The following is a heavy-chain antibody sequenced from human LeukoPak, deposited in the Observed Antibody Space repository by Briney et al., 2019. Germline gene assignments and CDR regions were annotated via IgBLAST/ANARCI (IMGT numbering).Heavy chain of an antibody. CDR1: GFTFSSYW. CDR2: IKEDGSKK. D-gene: IGHD3-22*01. Sequence: GGSLRLSCAASGFTFSSYWMTWVRQAPGKGLEWVANIKEDGSKKNYVDSVRGRFTISRDNAKNSLYLQMNSLRAEDTAVYYCATPLDYYDSSGYHQGGDWGQGTLVTVSS. J-gene: IGHJ4*02. CDR3: ATPLDYYDSSGYHQGGD. V-gene: IGHV3-7*03.